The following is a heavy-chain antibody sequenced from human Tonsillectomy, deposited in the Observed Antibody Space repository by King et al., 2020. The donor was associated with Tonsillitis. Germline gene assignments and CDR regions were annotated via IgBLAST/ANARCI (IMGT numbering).Heavy chain of an antibody. CDR3: ARDDHYYDSSGYVVGSDAFDI. CDR1: GESVSSNSAA. D-gene: IGHD3-22*01. V-gene: IGHV6-1*01. J-gene: IGHJ3*02. CDR2: TYYRSKWYN. Sequence: VQLQQSGPGLVKPSQTLSLTCALSGESVSSNSAAWNWIRQSPSRGLEWLGRTYYRSKWYNDYAVSVKSRITINPDTSKNQFSLQLNSVTPEDTAVYYCARDDHYYDSSGYVVGSDAFDIWGQGTMVTVSS.